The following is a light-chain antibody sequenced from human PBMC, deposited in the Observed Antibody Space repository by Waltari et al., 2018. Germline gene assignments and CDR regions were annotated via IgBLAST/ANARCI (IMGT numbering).Light chain of an antibody. V-gene: IGKV3-11*01. CDR1: QSVDPF. CDR2: DAS. CDR3: QQRSNWRLT. J-gene: IGKJ4*01. Sequence: EIVLTQSPATLSLSPGERATLSCTASQSVDPFLAWYQQKPCQPPRLLLFDASNRATGIPARFSGFGSGTDFTLTISSLEPEDFAVYYCQQRSNWRLTFGGGT.